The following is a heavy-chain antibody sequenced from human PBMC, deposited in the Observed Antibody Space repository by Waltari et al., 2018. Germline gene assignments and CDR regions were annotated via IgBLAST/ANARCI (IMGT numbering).Heavy chain of an antibody. J-gene: IGHJ4*02. D-gene: IGHD2-15*01. CDR1: GFTFSSYG. V-gene: IGHV3-30*02. CDR2: IRYDGSNK. Sequence: QVQLVESGGGVVQPGGSLRLSCAASGFTFSSYGMHWVRQAPGKGLEWVAFIRYDGSNKYYADSVKGRFTISRDNSKNTLYLQMNSLRAEDTAVYYCAKGPLGYCSGGSCNRFDYWGQGTLVTVSS. CDR3: AKGPLGYCSGGSCNRFDY.